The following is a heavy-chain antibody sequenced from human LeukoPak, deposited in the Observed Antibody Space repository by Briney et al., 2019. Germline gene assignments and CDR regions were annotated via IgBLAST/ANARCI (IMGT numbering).Heavy chain of an antibody. CDR3: ARDLRSGSSWYLFGY. D-gene: IGHD2-15*01. Sequence: PGGSLRLSCAASGFIVSSNYMNWVRQAPGKGLEWVALIWYDGSNKFYADSVKGRFTISRDNSKNTLYLQMNSLRAEDTAVYYCARDLRSGSSWYLFGYWGQGTLVTVSS. J-gene: IGHJ4*02. CDR2: IWYDGSNK. V-gene: IGHV3-33*08. CDR1: GFIVSSNY.